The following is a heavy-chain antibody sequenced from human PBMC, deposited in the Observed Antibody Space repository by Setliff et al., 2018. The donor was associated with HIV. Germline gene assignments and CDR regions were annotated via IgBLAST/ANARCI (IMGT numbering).Heavy chain of an antibody. J-gene: IGHJ4*02. CDR3: ARVRARYSSGWSFDY. D-gene: IGHD6-25*01. CDR2: ISSTGYTI. CDR1: GFTFSSYS. V-gene: IGHV3-48*03. Sequence: AGGSLRLSCAASGFTFSSYSMNWVRQAPGKGPEWVSCISSTGYTIYYADSVKGRFTISRDSAKNSLYLQMNSLKAEDTAVYFCARVRARYSSGWSFDYWGQGTPVTVSS.